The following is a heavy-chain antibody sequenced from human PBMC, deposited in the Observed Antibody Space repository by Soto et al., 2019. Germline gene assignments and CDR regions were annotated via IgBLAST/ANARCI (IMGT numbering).Heavy chain of an antibody. CDR1: GYSFTSYW. CDR2: IYPGDSDT. J-gene: IGHJ6*02. Sequence: PGESLKISCKGSGYSFTSYWIGWVRQMPGKGLEWMGIIYPGDSDTRYSPSFQGRFTISRDNSRNTLYLQMSSLRAEDTALYYCAKDLHWYGMDVWGQGTTVTVSS. V-gene: IGHV5-51*01. D-gene: IGHD1-1*01. CDR3: AKDLHWYGMDV.